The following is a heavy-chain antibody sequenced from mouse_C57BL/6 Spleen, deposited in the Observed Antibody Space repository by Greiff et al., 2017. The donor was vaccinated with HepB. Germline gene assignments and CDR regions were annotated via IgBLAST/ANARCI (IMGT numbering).Heavy chain of an antibody. CDR1: GFTFSSYG. Sequence: EVQLQESGGDLVKPGGSLKLSCAASGFTFSSYGMSWVRQTPDKRLEWIATISSGSSYTYYPDSVKGRFTISRDNAKNTMYLQMSSLKSEDTAMYYWAGGGIYWDLDVWGTGTTVTVSS. D-gene: IGHD2-14*01. J-gene: IGHJ1*03. CDR3: AGGGIYWDLDV. V-gene: IGHV5-6*01. CDR2: ISSGSSYT.